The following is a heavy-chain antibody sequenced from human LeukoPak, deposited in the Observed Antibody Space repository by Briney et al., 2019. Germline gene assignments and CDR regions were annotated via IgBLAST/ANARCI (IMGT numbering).Heavy chain of an antibody. CDR2: INPNSGGT. J-gene: IGHJ4*02. D-gene: IGHD5-12*01. Sequence: ASVKVSCKASGYTFTGYYMHWVRQAPGQGLEWMGWINPNSGGTNYAQKFQGRVTVTRDTSISTAYMELSRLRSDDTAVYYCARDPSDSGYDFLRWGQGTLVTVSS. CDR3: ARDPSDSGYDFLR. CDR1: GYTFTGYY. V-gene: IGHV1-2*02.